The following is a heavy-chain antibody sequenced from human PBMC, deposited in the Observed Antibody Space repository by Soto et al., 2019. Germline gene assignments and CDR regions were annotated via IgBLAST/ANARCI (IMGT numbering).Heavy chain of an antibody. CDR1: GFTFSAYV. V-gene: IGHV3-23*01. CDR3: ARDGVVAATNYYYGMDV. CDR2: ITSSGGGT. J-gene: IGHJ6*02. Sequence: EVEVLESGGGLVQPGGSLRLSCAASGFTFSAYVMSWVRQAPGKGLEWVSSITSSGGGTYYADSVKGRFTVSRDNSKNTVYLQMNSLRDEDTAVYYCARDGVVAATNYYYGMDVWGQGTTVTVSS. D-gene: IGHD2-15*01.